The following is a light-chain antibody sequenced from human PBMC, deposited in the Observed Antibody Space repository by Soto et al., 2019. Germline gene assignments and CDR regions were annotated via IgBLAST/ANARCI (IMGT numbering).Light chain of an antibody. Sequence: QSALTQPASVSGSPRQSITISCTGASSDVGGYTYVSWYQQHPGKAPKLMIYEVNNRPSGVSNRFSGSKSGNTASLTISGLQAEDEADYYCSSYTSSSTLYVFGPGTKLTVL. V-gene: IGLV2-14*01. CDR1: SSDVGGYTY. CDR3: SSYTSSSTLYV. CDR2: EVN. J-gene: IGLJ1*01.